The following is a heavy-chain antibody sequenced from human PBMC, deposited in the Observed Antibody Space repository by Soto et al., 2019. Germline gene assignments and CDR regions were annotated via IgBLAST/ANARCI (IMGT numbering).Heavy chain of an antibody. Sequence: HPGGSLRLSCAASGFTFSSYAMSWVRQAPGKGLEWVSAISGSGGSTYYADSVKGRFTISRDNSKNTLYLQMNSLRAEDTAVYYCAKGLIFYYDSSGDAFDIWGQGPMVTVS. D-gene: IGHD3-22*01. J-gene: IGHJ3*02. V-gene: IGHV3-23*01. CDR2: ISGSGGST. CDR3: AKGLIFYYDSSGDAFDI. CDR1: GFTFSSYA.